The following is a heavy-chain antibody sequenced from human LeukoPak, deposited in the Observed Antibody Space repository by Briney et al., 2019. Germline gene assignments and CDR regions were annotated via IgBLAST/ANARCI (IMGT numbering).Heavy chain of an antibody. CDR3: AKDGSGRNYFDY. Sequence: GGSLRLSCAASGFTFSSYAMSWVRQAPGKGLEWVSAISGSGGSTYCADSVKGRFTISRDSSKNTLYLQMNSLRAEDTAVYYCAKDGSGRNYFDYWGQGTLVTVSS. J-gene: IGHJ4*02. CDR2: ISGSGGST. V-gene: IGHV3-23*01. CDR1: GFTFSSYA. D-gene: IGHD3-10*01.